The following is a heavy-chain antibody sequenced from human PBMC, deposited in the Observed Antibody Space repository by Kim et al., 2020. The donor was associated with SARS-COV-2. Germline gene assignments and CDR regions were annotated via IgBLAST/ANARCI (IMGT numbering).Heavy chain of an antibody. J-gene: IGHJ4*02. V-gene: IGHV3-30*02. CDR3: AKVKWMQLWPSFDY. D-gene: IGHD5-18*01. Sequence: AASVSARFTIARDNSKNTLYLQMHSLTTEDTAMYYCAKVKWMQLWPSFDYCGQGTLVTVSS.